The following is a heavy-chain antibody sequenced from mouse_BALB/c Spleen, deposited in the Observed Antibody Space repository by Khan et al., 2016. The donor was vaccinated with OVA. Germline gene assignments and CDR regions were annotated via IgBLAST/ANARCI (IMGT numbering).Heavy chain of an antibody. CDR2: INPGSGGT. CDR1: GYAFTNYL. V-gene: IGHV1-54*01. CDR3: ALRDYAMDY. J-gene: IGHJ4*01. Sequence: QVQLQQPGAELVRPGTSVQVSCKASGYAFTNYLIERVTQRPGQGLEWIGVINPGSGGTNYNEKFKGKATLTADKSSSTAYMQLSSLTSADSADYYCALRDYAMDYWGQGCSVTVSS.